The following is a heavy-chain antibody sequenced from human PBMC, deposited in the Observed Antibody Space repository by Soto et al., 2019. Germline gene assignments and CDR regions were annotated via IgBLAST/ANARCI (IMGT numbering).Heavy chain of an antibody. D-gene: IGHD5-18*01. CDR3: GRGGSDSPMAPGY. CDR2: INPDGSAT. CDR1: GFTFSSYW. V-gene: IGHV3-74*01. J-gene: IGHJ4*02. Sequence: GGSLRLSCAASGFTFSSYWMHWVRKAPGKGLVWVSRINPDGSATNYADSVKGRFTISRDNAKNTLYLQMNSLRAEDTAVFYCGRGGSDSPMAPGYWGQGTLVTV.